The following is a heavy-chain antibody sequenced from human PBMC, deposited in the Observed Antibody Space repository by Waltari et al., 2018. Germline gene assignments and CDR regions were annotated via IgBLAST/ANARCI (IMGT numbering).Heavy chain of an antibody. CDR3: ARSRREGTFPCDY. D-gene: IGHD1-1*01. CDR2: IIPIVGTA. V-gene: IGHV1-69*05. J-gene: IGHJ4*02. Sequence: QVQLVQSGAEVKKPGSSVKVSCKASGGTFSSYAISWVRQAPGPGLEWMGVIIPIVGTANYAQKFQGRVTITTDESTSTAYMELSSLRSEDTAVYYCARSRREGTFPCDYWGQGTLVTVSS. CDR1: GGTFSSYA.